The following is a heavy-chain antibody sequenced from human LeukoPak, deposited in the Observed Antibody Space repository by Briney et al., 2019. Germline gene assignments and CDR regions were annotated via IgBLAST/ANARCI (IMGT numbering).Heavy chain of an antibody. CDR2: ISSSGSNI. J-gene: IGHJ4*02. CDR3: ARRGRDGYTYFDY. V-gene: IGHV3-11*01. Sequence: GGSLRLSCAASGFTFSDYYMSWIRQAPGKGLEWVSYISSSGSNIYYADSVKGRFTISRDNAKNSLYLQMNSLRAEDTGVYYCARRGRDGYTYFDYWGQGTLVTVSS. D-gene: IGHD5-24*01. CDR1: GFTFSDYY.